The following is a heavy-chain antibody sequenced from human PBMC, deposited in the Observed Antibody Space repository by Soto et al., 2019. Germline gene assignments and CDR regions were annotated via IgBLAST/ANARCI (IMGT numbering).Heavy chain of an antibody. CDR2: VYYAGST. CDR3: VRTAREGAVAPHWFDR. J-gene: IGHJ5*02. Sequence: SETLSLTCTVSGASIRSTDYYWSWIRQAPGKGLEWIGYVYYAGSTYYNPSLMSRLTISVDTSKNQFSLKLTSVTAAETAVYYCVRTAREGAVAPHWFDRWGQGTQVTVSS. D-gene: IGHD2-21*02. V-gene: IGHV4-30-4*01. CDR1: GASIRSTDYY.